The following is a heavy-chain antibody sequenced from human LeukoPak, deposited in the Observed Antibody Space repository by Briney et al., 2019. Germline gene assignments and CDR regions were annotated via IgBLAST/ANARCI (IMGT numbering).Heavy chain of an antibody. CDR3: AGGARGWFDP. Sequence: SETLSLTCAVYGGSFSGYYWSWIRQPPGKGLEWIGEINHSGSTNYDPSLKSRVTISVDTPKNQFSLKLSSVTAADTAVYYCAGGARGWFDPWGQGTLVTVSS. J-gene: IGHJ5*02. CDR2: INHSGST. V-gene: IGHV4-34*01. CDR1: GGSFSGYY. D-gene: IGHD3-10*01.